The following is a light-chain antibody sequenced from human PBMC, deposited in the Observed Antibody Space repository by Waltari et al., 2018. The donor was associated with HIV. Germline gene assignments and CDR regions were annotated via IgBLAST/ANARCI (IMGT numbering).Light chain of an antibody. J-gene: IGKJ1*01. Sequence: DIQMTQSQSSLSASVGDRVTITCRASQSIGSHLNWYQQKPGKAPNLLIYTASSLQSGVPSRFSGSGSGTDFSLTISSLQPKDFATYYCQQNYNTSWTFGQGTKVEIK. V-gene: IGKV1-39*01. CDR1: QSIGSH. CDR3: QQNYNTSWT. CDR2: TAS.